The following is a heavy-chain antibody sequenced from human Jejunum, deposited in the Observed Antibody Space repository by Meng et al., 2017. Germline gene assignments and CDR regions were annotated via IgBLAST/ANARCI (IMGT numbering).Heavy chain of an antibody. D-gene: IGHD6-6*01. Sequence: QVQLQESGPGLVKPSGTLSLTGGVSGASISSSNWWSWVRQPPGKGLEWIGEVYHSGSTNNNPSLRSRVIISVDKSKNQFSLKLSSVTAADSAVYYCVRESYSTSSYSAIDYWGQGTLVTVSS. J-gene: IGHJ4*02. V-gene: IGHV4-4*02. CDR3: VRESYSTSSYSAIDY. CDR1: GASISSSNW. CDR2: VYHSGST.